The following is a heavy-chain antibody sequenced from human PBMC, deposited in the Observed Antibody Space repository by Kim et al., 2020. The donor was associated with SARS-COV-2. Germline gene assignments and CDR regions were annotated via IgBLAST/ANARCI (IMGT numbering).Heavy chain of an antibody. D-gene: IGHD5-12*01. CDR1: GFTFRTHG. Sequence: GGSLRLSCAASGFTFRTHGMHWVRQASGKGLERVATISPDGVNKFYGDSVKGRFTISREDSKNTIYLQMNNLKVEDTALYYCVKGGDGYDFAFDVWGQGTIVTVSS. CDR3: VKGGDGYDFAFDV. CDR2: ISPDGVNK. J-gene: IGHJ3*01. V-gene: IGHV3-30*18.